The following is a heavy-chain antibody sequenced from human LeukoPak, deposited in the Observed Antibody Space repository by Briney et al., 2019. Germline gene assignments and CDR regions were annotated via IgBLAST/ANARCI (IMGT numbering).Heavy chain of an antibody. Sequence: GGSLRLSCAASGFTFSNYSMNWVREAPGEGLEWVSSVSGSSSYIYYADSVKGRFTISRDNAKNSQYLQMNSLRAEDTAVYYCARAEFQLAYFDYWGQGTLVTVSS. CDR3: ARAEFQLAYFDY. CDR1: GFTFSNYS. V-gene: IGHV3-21*01. D-gene: IGHD6-6*01. CDR2: VSGSSSYI. J-gene: IGHJ4*02.